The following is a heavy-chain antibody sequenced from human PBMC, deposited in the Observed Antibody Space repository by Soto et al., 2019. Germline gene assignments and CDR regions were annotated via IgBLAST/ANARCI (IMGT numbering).Heavy chain of an antibody. CDR3: ARVWPLGYYYDSSGYLDY. J-gene: IGHJ4*02. CDR1: GFTFSSYE. Sequence: QPGGSLRLSCAASGFTFSSYEMNWVRQAPGKGLEWVSYISSSGSTIYYADSVKGRFTISRDNAKNSLYLQMNSLRAEDTAVYYCARVWPLGYYYDSSGYLDYWGQGTLVTVSS. CDR2: ISSSGSTI. D-gene: IGHD3-22*01. V-gene: IGHV3-48*03.